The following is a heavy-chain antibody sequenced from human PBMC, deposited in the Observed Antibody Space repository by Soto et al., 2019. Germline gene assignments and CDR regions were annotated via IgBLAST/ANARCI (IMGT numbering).Heavy chain of an antibody. D-gene: IGHD3-9*01. Sequence: ASVKVSCKASGFTFTDYAIHWVRQAPGQGLEWMGWINAGNGKTKYSQNFQGRFTITRDTSATTTYLDVSSLRSEDTAVYFCARGILTGYYFDHWGQGTLVTVS. CDR2: INAGNGKT. CDR3: ARGILTGYYFDH. V-gene: IGHV1-3*01. CDR1: GFTFTDYA. J-gene: IGHJ4*02.